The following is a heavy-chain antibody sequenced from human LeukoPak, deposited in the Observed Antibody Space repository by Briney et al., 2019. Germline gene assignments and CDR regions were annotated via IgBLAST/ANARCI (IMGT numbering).Heavy chain of an antibody. J-gene: IGHJ4*02. CDR1: GVSISSYY. V-gene: IGHV4-4*07. CDR2: IYTSGST. D-gene: IGHD3-10*01. Sequence: PSETLSLTCTVSGVSISSYYWSWIRQPAGKGLEWIGRIYTSGSTNYNPSLKSRVTISVDTSKNQFSLKLSSVTAADTAVYYCEVRGGSGLNYFDYWGQGTLVTVSS. CDR3: EVRGGSGLNYFDY.